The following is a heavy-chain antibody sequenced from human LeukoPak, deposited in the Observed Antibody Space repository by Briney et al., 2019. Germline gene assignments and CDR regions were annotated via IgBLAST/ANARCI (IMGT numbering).Heavy chain of an antibody. CDR1: GFTFSSYW. J-gene: IGHJ3*02. CDR3: ARASPASYGDFDI. D-gene: IGHD4-17*01. V-gene: IGHV3-74*01. Sequence: GGSLRLSCAASGFTFSSYWMHWVRQGPGKGLVWVSRIKTDGSSTNYADSVEGRFTISRDNAKDTLYLQMNSLRVEDTAVYYCARASPASYGDFDIWGQGTMVTVSS. CDR2: IKTDGSST.